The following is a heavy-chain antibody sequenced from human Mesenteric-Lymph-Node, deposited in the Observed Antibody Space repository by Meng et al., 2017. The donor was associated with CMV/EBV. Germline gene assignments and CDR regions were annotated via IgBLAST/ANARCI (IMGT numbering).Heavy chain of an antibody. J-gene: IGHJ4*02. CDR1: GFSPDDFA. CDR3: TRDMSGSGIFAVDFES. D-gene: IGHD3-3*02. CDR2: ISWNSNHV. V-gene: IGHV3-9*02. Sequence: GGSLRLSCAGSGFSPDDFAMHWVRQVPGRGLEWVSGISWNSNHVDYAASVRGRFTISRDNRKNSLYLQMRNLRPEDTALYFCTRDMSGSGIFAVDFESWGQGTLVTVSS.